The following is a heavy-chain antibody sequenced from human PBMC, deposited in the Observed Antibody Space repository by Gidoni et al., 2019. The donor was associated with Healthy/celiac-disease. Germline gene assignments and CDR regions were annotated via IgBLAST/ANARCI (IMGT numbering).Heavy chain of an antibody. V-gene: IGHV3-7*01. Sequence: EVQLVESGGGLFQPGWSLRLSCAPSCFTFSRYWMSWVRQVPGKGVGWVANIKQDGSEKYYVDSVKGRFTISRDNAKNSLYLKMNSLRAEDTAVYYCARVSFYYDAFDIWGQGTMVTVSS. CDR2: IKQDGSEK. D-gene: IGHD2-8*01. J-gene: IGHJ3*02. CDR1: CFTFSRYW. CDR3: ARVSFYYDAFDI.